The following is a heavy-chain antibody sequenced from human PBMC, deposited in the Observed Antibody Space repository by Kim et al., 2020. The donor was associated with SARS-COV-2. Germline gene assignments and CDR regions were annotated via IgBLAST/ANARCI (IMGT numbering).Heavy chain of an antibody. D-gene: IGHD1-26*01. CDR1: GFTFTSSA. V-gene: IGHV3-23*01. Sequence: GGSLRLSCAASGFTFTSSAMSWVRQARGKGLEWVSTSHTGDYRTYYVASVKGRFTISRDNSKNTVYLQMNRLRAEDTAIYYGEKDEARSVGAFYYWCQRT. CDR3: EKDEARSVGAFYY. J-gene: IGHJ4*02. CDR2: SHTGDYRT.